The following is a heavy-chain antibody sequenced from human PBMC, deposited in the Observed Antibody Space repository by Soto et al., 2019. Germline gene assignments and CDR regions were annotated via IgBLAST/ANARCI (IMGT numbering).Heavy chain of an antibody. CDR3: ARDKYCDYQRDWFDP. CDR1: GGTFSSYA. J-gene: IGHJ5*02. Sequence: SSVKVSCKASGGTFSSYAISWVRQAPGQGLEWMGGIIPIFGTANYAQKFQGRVTITADESTSTAYMELSSLRSEDTAVYYCARDKYCDYQRDWFDPWGQGTLVTVSS. D-gene: IGHD4-17*01. V-gene: IGHV1-69*13. CDR2: IIPIFGTA.